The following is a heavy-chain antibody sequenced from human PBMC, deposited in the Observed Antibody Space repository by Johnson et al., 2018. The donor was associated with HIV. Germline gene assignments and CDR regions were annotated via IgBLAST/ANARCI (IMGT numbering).Heavy chain of an antibody. J-gene: IGHJ3*02. CDR2: ISWNSGSI. CDR1: GFTFDDYA. Sequence: VQLVESGGGLVQPGRSLRLSCAASGFTFDDYAMHWVRQAPGKGLEWVSGISWNSGSIGYADSVKGRFTISRDNAKNSLYLQMNSPRAEDTALYYCAKASGGNYDAFDIWGQGTMVTVSS. CDR3: AKASGGNYDAFDI. D-gene: IGHD4-23*01. V-gene: IGHV3-9*01.